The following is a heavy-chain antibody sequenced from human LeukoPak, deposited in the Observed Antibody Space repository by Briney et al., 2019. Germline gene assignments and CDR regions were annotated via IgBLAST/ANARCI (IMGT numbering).Heavy chain of an antibody. J-gene: IGHJ4*02. CDR2: TSGDERSK. Sequence: PGRSLRLSCAASGFTFSSQAMHWVRQAPGKGLEWVAVTSGDERSKYYTDSMKGRFTISRDNSKNTLYLQMNSLRVEDTAMYYCAREIRRPYFHFWGQGTLVTVSS. CDR1: GFTFSSQA. CDR3: AREIRRPYFHF. V-gene: IGHV3-30*04.